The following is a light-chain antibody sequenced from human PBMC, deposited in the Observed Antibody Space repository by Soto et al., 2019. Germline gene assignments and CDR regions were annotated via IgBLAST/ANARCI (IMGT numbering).Light chain of an antibody. CDR2: DVS. Sequence: QSALAQPASVSGSRGQSITISCTGTSSDDGAYNYVSWYQQHPGKVPKLMIYDVSDRPSGVSNRFSGSKSGNTASLTISGLQAEDEADYYCSSFTRSNSYVFGTGTKLTVL. CDR1: SSDDGAYNY. J-gene: IGLJ1*01. CDR3: SSFTRSNSYV. V-gene: IGLV2-14*03.